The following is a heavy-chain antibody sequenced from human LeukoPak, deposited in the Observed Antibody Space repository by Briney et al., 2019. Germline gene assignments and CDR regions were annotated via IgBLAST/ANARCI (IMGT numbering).Heavy chain of an antibody. J-gene: IGHJ6*02. CDR3: ARVRSDFWSGYLAYGMDV. D-gene: IGHD3-3*01. Sequence: GASVTVSCMASGYTFTSYGISWVRQAPGQGLEWMGWISAYNGNTNYAQKLQGRVTMTTDTSTSTAYMELRSLRSDDTAVYYCARVRSDFWSGYLAYGMDVWGQGTTVTVSS. CDR1: GYTFTSYG. CDR2: ISAYNGNT. V-gene: IGHV1-18*01.